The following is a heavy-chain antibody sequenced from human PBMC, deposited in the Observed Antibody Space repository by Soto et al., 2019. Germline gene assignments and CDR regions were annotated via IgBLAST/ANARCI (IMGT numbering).Heavy chain of an antibody. CDR1: GGTFSTTA. D-gene: IGHD5-18*01. CDR3: AKGSEYSYAHIPPVFDY. J-gene: IGHJ4*02. Sequence: GASVKVSCKASGGTFSTTAITWVRQAPGQGLEWMGGIVPIFGIPNYAQKFQGRLAITADKSTNTAYMELISLRAEDTAVYYCAKGSEYSYAHIPPVFDYWGQGTLVTVSS. CDR2: IVPIFGIP. V-gene: IGHV1-69*10.